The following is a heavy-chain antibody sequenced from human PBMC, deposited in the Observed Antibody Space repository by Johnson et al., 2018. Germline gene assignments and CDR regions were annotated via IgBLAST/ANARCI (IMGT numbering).Heavy chain of an antibody. J-gene: IGHJ3*02. CDR1: GFNFNTYS. Sequence: QVQLQEAGGGLVKPGESLKLSCAASGFNFNTYSMNWVSQAPGQGLEWVVVLTFAGAKKLYAASVTGRFTISRDNSKNTLYLQLNSLRAEDTALYYCAIDTRADDACDIWGQGTMVTVSS. CDR3: AIDTRADDACDI. CDR2: LTFAGAKK. V-gene: IGHV3-30*03.